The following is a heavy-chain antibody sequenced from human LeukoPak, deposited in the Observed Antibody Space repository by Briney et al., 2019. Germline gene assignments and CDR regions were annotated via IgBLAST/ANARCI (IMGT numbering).Heavy chain of an antibody. J-gene: IGHJ4*02. CDR3: AKSSTYDSSGYYPGAVDY. CDR2: ISGSGGST. CDR1: GFTFSSYA. V-gene: IGHV3-23*01. Sequence: GSLRLSCAASGFTFSSYAMSWVRQAPGKGLEWVSAISGSGGSTYYADSVKGRFTISRDNSKNTLYLQMNSLRAEDTAVYYCAKSSTYDSSGYYPGAVDYWGQGTLVTVSS. D-gene: IGHD3-22*01.